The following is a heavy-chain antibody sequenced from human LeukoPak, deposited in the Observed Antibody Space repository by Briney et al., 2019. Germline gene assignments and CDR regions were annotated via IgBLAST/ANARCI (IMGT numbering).Heavy chain of an antibody. D-gene: IGHD2-2*01. CDR3: ARVAGIPAATNWFDP. CDR2: INHSGST. CDR1: GGSFSGYY. V-gene: IGHV4-34*01. Sequence: PSETLSLTCAVYGGSFSGYYWSRIRQPPGKGLEWIGEINHSGSTNYNPSLKSRVTISVDTSKNQFSLKLSSVTAADTAVYYCARVAGIPAATNWFDPWGQGTLVTVSS. J-gene: IGHJ5*02.